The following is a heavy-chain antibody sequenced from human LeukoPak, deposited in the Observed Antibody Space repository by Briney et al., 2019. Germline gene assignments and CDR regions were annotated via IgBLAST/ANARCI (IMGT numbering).Heavy chain of an antibody. CDR2: IYYSGST. V-gene: IGHV4-59*12. D-gene: IGHD6-13*01. Sequence: SETLSLTCTVSGGSISSYYWSWIRQPPGKGLEWIGSIYYSGSTYYNPSLKSRVTISVDTSKNQFSLKLSSVTAADTAVYYCARVAYSSSGGQNLDYWGQGTLVTVSS. CDR1: GGSISSYY. J-gene: IGHJ4*02. CDR3: ARVAYSSSGGQNLDY.